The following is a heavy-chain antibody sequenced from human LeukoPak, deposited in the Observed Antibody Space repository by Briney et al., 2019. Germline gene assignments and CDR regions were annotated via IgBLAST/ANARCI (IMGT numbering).Heavy chain of an antibody. CDR2: INWNGRIT. CDR1: GFTFDDYA. V-gene: IGHV3-20*04. D-gene: IGHD5-18*01. CDR3: ARGSVQLWLRDTYYYMDV. Sequence: GDSLRLSCAASGFTFDDYAMNWVRHVPGRGLESVSGINWNGRITEYADSVKDRFTISRQNTKNSLYLYMNNLGGEDTALYFCARGSVQLWLRDTYYYMDVWGKGTTVTVSS. J-gene: IGHJ6*03.